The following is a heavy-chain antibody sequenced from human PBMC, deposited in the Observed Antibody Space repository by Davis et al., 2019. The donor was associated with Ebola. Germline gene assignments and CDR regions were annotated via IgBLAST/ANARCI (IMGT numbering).Heavy chain of an antibody. CDR1: GFSFSSFY. CDR2: ISRDGNDK. Sequence: GESLKISCAASGFSFSSFYMTWVRQAPGKGLEWLARISRDGNDKYYVDFVKGRITISRDNAKNSLFLQMNSLGADDTAVYYCARNGYYYAMDVWGQGTTVTVSS. CDR3: ARNGYYYAMDV. J-gene: IGHJ6*02. V-gene: IGHV3-7*03.